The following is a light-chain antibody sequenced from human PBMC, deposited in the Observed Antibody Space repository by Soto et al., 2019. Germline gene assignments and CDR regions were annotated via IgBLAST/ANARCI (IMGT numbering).Light chain of an antibody. V-gene: IGLV2-18*02. CDR2: EVS. CDR3: QSYDRSLSGSF. CDR1: STDFVSYNR. J-gene: IGLJ1*01. Sequence: QSALTQPPSVSGSPGQSVTISCTGTSTDFVSYNRVSWYQQPPGTAPKLMIYEVSKRPSGVPDRFSGSRSATSASLTITGLQAEDEADYHCQSYDRSLSGSFFGTGTKVTVL.